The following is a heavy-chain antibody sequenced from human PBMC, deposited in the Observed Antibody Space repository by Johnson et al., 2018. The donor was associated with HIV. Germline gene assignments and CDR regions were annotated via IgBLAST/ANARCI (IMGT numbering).Heavy chain of an antibody. CDR2: IRYDGSNK. CDR3: AKNRDYGDGYGCDM. Sequence: QVQLVESGGGVVQPGRSLSLSCAASGFTFSSYAMYWVRQAPGKGLEWVAFIRYDGSNKYYADSVKGRFTISRDNSKNTLYLQMNSLASEDTAVYYCAKNRDYGDGYGCDMWGQGTMVTVSS. CDR1: GFTFSSYA. J-gene: IGHJ3*02. V-gene: IGHV3-30*02. D-gene: IGHD4-17*01.